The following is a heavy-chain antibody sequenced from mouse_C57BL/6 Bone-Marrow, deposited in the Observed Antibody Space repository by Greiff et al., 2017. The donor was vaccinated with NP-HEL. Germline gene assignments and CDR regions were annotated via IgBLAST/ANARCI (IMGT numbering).Heavy chain of an antibody. J-gene: IGHJ2*01. D-gene: IGHD2-3*01. V-gene: IGHV3-6*01. Sequence: VQLQQSGPGLVKPSQSLSLTCSVTGYSITSGYYWNWIRQFPGNKLEWMGYISYDGSNNYNPSLKNRISITRDTSKNQFFLKLNSVTTEDTATYYCARDLGWLLDYWGQGTTLTVSS. CDR3: ARDLGWLLDY. CDR1: GYSITSGYY. CDR2: ISYDGSN.